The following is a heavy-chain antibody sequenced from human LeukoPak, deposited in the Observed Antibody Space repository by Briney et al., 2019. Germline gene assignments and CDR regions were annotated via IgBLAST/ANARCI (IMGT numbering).Heavy chain of an antibody. CDR3: LLIILGGSSQH. D-gene: IGHD3-3*01. J-gene: IGHJ1*01. CDR1: EFTFNNYW. CDR2: IKNDGKIT. Sequence: GGSLRLSCAASEFTFNNYWMHWVRQAPGKGLVWVSRIKNDGKITTYADSVKGRFTTPRDNAKNTFYLQMNSLRVEDTAVYYCLLIILGGSSQHWGQGTLVTVSS. V-gene: IGHV3-74*01.